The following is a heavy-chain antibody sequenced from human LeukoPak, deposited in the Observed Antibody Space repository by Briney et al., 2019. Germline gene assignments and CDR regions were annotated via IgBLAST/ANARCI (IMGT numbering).Heavy chain of an antibody. CDR1: GGTFSSYA. CDR2: IIPIFGTA. J-gene: IGHJ3*02. CDR3: ALGLGYCTNGVCTGDAFDI. V-gene: IGHV1-69*05. Sequence: SVKVSCKASGGTFSSYAISWARQAPGQGLEWMGGIIPIFGTANYAQKFQGRVTITTDESTSTAYMELSSLRSEDTAVYYCALGLGYCTNGVCTGDAFDIWGQGTMVTVSS. D-gene: IGHD2-8*01.